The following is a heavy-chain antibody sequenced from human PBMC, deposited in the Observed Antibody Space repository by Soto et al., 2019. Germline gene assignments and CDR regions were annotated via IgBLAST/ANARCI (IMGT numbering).Heavy chain of an antibody. V-gene: IGHV3-30*18. J-gene: IGHJ3*02. Sequence: GGSLRLSCAASGFTFSSYGMHWVRQAPGKGLEWVAVISYDGSNKYYADSVKGRFTISRDNSKNTLYLQMNSLRAEDTAVYYCAKDLGSAGTNGVDAFDIWGQGTMVTVSS. CDR1: GFTFSSYG. CDR3: AKDLGSAGTNGVDAFDI. CDR2: ISYDGSNK. D-gene: IGHD1-7*01.